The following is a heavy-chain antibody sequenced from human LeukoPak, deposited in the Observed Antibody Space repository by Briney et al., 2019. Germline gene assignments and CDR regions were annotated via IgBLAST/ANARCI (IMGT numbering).Heavy chain of an antibody. V-gene: IGHV1-18*01. CDR3: ARSNYDFWSGSPTPYGMDV. CDR2: ISAYNGNT. Sequence: ASVKVSCKGSGYTFTSYGSSWVGQARGQGLEGMGWISAYNGNTNYAQKLQGRVTMPTDTSTSTAYMELRSLRSDDTAVYYCARSNYDFWSGSPTPYGMDVWGQGTTVTVSS. J-gene: IGHJ6*02. D-gene: IGHD3-3*01. CDR1: GYTFTSYG.